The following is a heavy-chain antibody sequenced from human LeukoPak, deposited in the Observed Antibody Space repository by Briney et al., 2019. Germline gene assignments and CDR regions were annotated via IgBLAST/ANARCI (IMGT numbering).Heavy chain of an antibody. Sequence: ASVKVSCKASGGTFSSYAISWVRQAPGQGLEWMGGIIPIFGTANYAQKFQGRVTITADESTSTAYMELSSLRSEDTAVYYCARAGRNGGYFDYWGQGTLVTVSS. V-gene: IGHV1-69*13. D-gene: IGHD2-8*01. CDR2: IIPIFGTA. CDR1: GGTFSSYA. CDR3: ARAGRNGGYFDY. J-gene: IGHJ4*02.